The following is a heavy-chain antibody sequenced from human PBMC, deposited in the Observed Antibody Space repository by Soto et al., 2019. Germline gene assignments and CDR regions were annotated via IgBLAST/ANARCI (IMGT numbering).Heavy chain of an antibody. CDR3: HGYGY. J-gene: IGHJ4*02. Sequence: VQVVESGGGMIQPGGSLRLSCEVSGFSVTANYMSWVRQAPGKGREWVSVIYSGGSTYYIDSVKGRFSISRDISKNTLYLQMNSLRAEDTSVYYCHGYGYWGQGTLVPVSS. CDR1: GFSVTANY. D-gene: IGHD5-12*01. CDR2: IYSGGST. V-gene: IGHV3-53*01.